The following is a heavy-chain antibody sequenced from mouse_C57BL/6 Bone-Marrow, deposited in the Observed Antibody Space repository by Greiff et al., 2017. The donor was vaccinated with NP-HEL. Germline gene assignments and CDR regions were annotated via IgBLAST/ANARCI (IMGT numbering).Heavy chain of an antibody. V-gene: IGHV5-15*01. Sequence: EVKLMESGGGLVQPGGSLKLSCAASGFTFSDYGMAWVRQAPRKGPEWVAFISNLAYSIYYADTVTGRFTISRENAKNTLYLEMSSLRSEDTAMYYCARQTTAQPYYFDYWGQGTTLTVSS. CDR1: GFTFSDYG. CDR3: ARQTTAQPYYFDY. J-gene: IGHJ2*01. CDR2: ISNLAYSI. D-gene: IGHD3-2*02.